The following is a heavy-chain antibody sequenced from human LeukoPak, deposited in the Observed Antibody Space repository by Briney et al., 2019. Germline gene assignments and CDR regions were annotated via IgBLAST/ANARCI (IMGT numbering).Heavy chain of an antibody. Sequence: SVKVSCKASGGTFSSYAISWVRQAPGQGLEWMGGIIPIFGTANYAQKLQGRVTITADKSTSTAYMELSSLRSEDTAVYYCARGSSSRHDAFDIWGQGTMVTVSS. J-gene: IGHJ3*02. CDR2: IIPIFGTA. V-gene: IGHV1-69*06. D-gene: IGHD6-6*01. CDR3: ARGSSSRHDAFDI. CDR1: GGTFSSYA.